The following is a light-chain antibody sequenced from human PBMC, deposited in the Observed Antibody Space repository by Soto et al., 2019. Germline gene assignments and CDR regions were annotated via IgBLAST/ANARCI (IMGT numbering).Light chain of an antibody. V-gene: IGKV1-39*01. Sequence: DIQMTQSPSSLSASVGDTVTITCRASQSISTSLNWYQQKPGKAPELLMYAASSLQSGVPSRFSGSGSGTDFTLTISSLQPEDFATYYCQQSYSTPVTFGGGTRVEIK. J-gene: IGKJ4*01. CDR2: AAS. CDR1: QSISTS. CDR3: QQSYSTPVT.